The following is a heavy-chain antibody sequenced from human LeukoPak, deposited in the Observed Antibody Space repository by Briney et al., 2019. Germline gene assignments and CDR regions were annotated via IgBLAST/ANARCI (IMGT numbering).Heavy chain of an antibody. J-gene: IGHJ4*02. CDR1: GGSISGSSYY. V-gene: IGHV4-39*01. CDR3: ARHVQGAAHRGLDY. Sequence: PSETLSLTCTVSGGSISGSSYYRGWIRQPPGKGLERIGSIYYSGSTYYNPSLKSRVTISVDTSKNQFSLKLSSVTAADTAVYYCARHVQGAAHRGLDYWGQGTLVTVSS. D-gene: IGHD2-15*01. CDR2: IYYSGST.